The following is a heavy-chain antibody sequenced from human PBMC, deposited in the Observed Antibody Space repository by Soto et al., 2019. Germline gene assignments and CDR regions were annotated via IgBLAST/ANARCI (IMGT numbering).Heavy chain of an antibody. V-gene: IGHV4-34*01. J-gene: IGHJ4*02. D-gene: IGHD1-20*01. CDR1: GGSYSGYY. Sequence: SEPLALTFAVYGGSYSGYYWSWIRQPPGKGLEWIGEINHSGSTNYNPSLKSRVTISVDTSKNQFSLKLSSVTAADTAVYYCARVRDNWNDRSFDYWGQGTLVTVSS. CDR2: INHSGST. CDR3: ARVRDNWNDRSFDY.